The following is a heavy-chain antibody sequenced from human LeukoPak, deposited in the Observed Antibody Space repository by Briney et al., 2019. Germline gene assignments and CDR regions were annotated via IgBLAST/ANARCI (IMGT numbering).Heavy chain of an antibody. V-gene: IGHV3-64*01. Sequence: GGSLRLSCAASGFSFSSHGMHWVRQAPGKGLEYVSGISTNGGSTYYANSVKGRFTISRDNSKDTLYLQMGSLRAEDMAVYYCARVIIGSKGFDPWGQGTLVTVSS. CDR2: ISTNGGST. CDR1: GFSFSSHG. CDR3: ARVIIGSKGFDP. D-gene: IGHD1-20*01. J-gene: IGHJ5*02.